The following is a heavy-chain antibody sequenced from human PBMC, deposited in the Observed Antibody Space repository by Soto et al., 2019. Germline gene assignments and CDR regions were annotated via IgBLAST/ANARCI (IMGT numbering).Heavy chain of an antibody. Sequence: GGSLRLSCEGSGFTFSDYYMSWIRQAPGKGLEWISYSSNSGTFTKYADSVKGRFSISRDNTKNLLFLQMNSLRAEDTALYYCARSGDNYNLLDYWGQGTPVTVSS. CDR3: ARSGDNYNLLDY. J-gene: IGHJ4*02. CDR2: SSNSGTFT. V-gene: IGHV3-11*06. D-gene: IGHD1-1*01. CDR1: GFTFSDYY.